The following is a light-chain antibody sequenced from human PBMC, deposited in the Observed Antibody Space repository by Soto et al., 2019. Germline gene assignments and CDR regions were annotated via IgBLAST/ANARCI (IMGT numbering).Light chain of an antibody. CDR1: SSNIGAGYD. V-gene: IGLV1-40*01. J-gene: IGLJ3*02. Sequence: QSVLTQPPSVSGAPGQRVTISCTGSSSNIGAGYDVHWFQQLPGTAPKLLIYGHSNRPSGVPDRFSGSKSGTSASLAITGLQDEDEADYYCQSYDGRLSGWVFGGGTQLTVL. CDR2: GHS. CDR3: QSYDGRLSGWV.